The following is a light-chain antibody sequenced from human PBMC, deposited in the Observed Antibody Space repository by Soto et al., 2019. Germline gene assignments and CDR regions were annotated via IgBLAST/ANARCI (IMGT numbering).Light chain of an antibody. CDR3: QQYGSSPLT. CDR2: DIS. CDR1: QSVGSSS. Sequence: IVMTQSPATLSVSPWEGATLSCRASQSVGSSSLGWYQQKPGQAPRLVIFDISNRATGIPDRFSGSGSGTDFTLTISRLEPEDFAVYYCQQYGSSPLTFGGGTKVDIK. J-gene: IGKJ4*01. V-gene: IGKV3-20*01.